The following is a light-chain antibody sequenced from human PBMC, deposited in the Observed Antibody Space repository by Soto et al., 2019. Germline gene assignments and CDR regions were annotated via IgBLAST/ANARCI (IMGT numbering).Light chain of an antibody. J-gene: IGLJ1*01. V-gene: IGLV2-14*03. Sequence: QSVLTQPASVSGSPGQSITISCTGTSSDVGGYNYVSWYQHHPDKAPKLIIYDVSNRPSGVSIRFSASKSDNTASLTISGLQPEDEADYHCSSYTTSNTRQIVFGTGTKVTVL. CDR1: SSDVGGYNY. CDR3: SSYTTSNTRQIV. CDR2: DVS.